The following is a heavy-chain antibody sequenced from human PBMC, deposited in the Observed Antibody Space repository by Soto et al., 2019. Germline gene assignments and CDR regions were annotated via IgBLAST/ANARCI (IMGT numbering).Heavy chain of an antibody. J-gene: IGHJ6*02. V-gene: IGHV3-43D*04. CDR3: AKCAYASYYYGMDV. CDR2: ISWDGGST. D-gene: IGHD3-16*01. CDR1: GFTFDDYA. Sequence: PVGSLRLSCAASGFTFDDYAMHWVRQAPGKGLEWVSLISWDGGSTYYADSVKGRFTISRDNSKNSLYLQMNSLRAEDTALYYCAKCAYASYYYGMDVWGQGTTVTVSS.